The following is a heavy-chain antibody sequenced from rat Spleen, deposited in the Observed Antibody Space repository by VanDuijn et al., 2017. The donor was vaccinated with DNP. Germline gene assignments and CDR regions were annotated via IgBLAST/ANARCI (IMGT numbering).Heavy chain of an antibody. CDR2: ITSGTGTT. Sequence: EVQLVESGGDLVQPGRSLKLSCVASGFTFNYYWMAWIRQVPGKGLEWIASITSGTGTTSYADAVKGRFTISRDNAKNTQYLRMDSLRSEDTATYYCARHRAIAAIWDYWGQGVMVTVSS. CDR3: ARHRAIAAIWDY. CDR1: GFTFNYYW. V-gene: IGHV5-31*01. D-gene: IGHD1-2*01. J-gene: IGHJ2*01.